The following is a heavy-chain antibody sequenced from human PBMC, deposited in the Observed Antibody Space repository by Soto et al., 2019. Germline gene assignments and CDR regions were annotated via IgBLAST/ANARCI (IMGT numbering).Heavy chain of an antibody. Sequence: QVQLQQWGAGLLKPSETLSLTCAVYGGSFSGYYWSCIRQPPGKGLEWIGDINHSGITNYNPSLKCRVTISVDTSKNQFSLKLSSVTAADTAVYYCAGLAVAGTGDTYYYYYGMDVWGQGTTVTVSS. V-gene: IGHV4-34*01. CDR2: INHSGIT. J-gene: IGHJ6*02. CDR3: AGLAVAGTGDTYYYYYGMDV. D-gene: IGHD6-19*01. CDR1: GGSFSGYY.